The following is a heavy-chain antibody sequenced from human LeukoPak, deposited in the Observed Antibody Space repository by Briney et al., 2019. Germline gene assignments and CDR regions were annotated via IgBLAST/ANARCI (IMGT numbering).Heavy chain of an antibody. D-gene: IGHD3-9*01. J-gene: IGHJ3*02. CDR1: GGSISSYY. CDR3: ARHGRYFDWLPDAFDI. CDR2: IYYSGST. Sequence: PSETLSLTCTVSGGSISSYYWSWIRQPPGKGLEWIGYIYYSGSTNYNPSLKSRVTISVDTSKNQFSLKLSSVTAADTAVYYCARHGRYFDWLPDAFDIWGQGTMVTVSS. V-gene: IGHV4-59*08.